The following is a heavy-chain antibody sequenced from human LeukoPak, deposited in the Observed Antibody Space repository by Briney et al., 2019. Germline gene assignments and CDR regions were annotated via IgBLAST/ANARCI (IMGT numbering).Heavy chain of an antibody. CDR3: ARDPSITIFGPNQFDP. CDR2: ISSSSSYI. CDR1: GFTFSSYS. D-gene: IGHD3-3*01. Sequence: MAGGSLRLSCAASGFTFSSYSMYWVRQAPGKGLEWVSSISSSSSYIYYADSVKGRFTISRDNAKNSLYLQMNSLRAEDTAVYYCARDPSITIFGPNQFDPWGQGTLVTVSS. J-gene: IGHJ5*02. V-gene: IGHV3-21*01.